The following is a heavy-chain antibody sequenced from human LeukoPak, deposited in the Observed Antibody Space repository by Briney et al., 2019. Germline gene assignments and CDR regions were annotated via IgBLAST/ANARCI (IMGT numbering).Heavy chain of an antibody. CDR3: AKEVERRVLV. J-gene: IGHJ3*01. CDR1: GFTFSSYG. D-gene: IGHD1-1*01. V-gene: IGHV3-23*01. CDR2: ISGSGGSA. Sequence: GGTLRLSCAASGFTFSSYGMSWVRQAPGKGLEWVSAISGSGGSAYYADSVKGRFTISRDDSKNTLYLQMNSLRAEDTAVCYCAKEVERRVLVWGQGTMVTVSS.